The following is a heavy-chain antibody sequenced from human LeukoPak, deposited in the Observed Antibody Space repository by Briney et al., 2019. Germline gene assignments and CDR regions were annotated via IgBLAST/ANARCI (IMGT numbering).Heavy chain of an antibody. V-gene: IGHV4-59*01. CDR1: GGSISSYY. Sequence: SETLSLTCTVSGGSISSYYWSWIRQPPGKGLEWIGYIYYSGSTNYNPSLKSRVTISVDTSKNQFSLKLSSVTAANTAVYYCARGGSSSWNYYYYYMDVWGKGTTVTISS. D-gene: IGHD6-13*01. J-gene: IGHJ6*03. CDR3: ARGGSSSWNYYYYYMDV. CDR2: IYYSGST.